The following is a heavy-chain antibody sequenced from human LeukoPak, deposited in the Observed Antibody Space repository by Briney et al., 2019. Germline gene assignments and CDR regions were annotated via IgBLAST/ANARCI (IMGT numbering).Heavy chain of an antibody. V-gene: IGHV4-39*02. D-gene: IGHD6-6*01. Sequence: SETLSLTCTVSGGSISSDLYYWGWIRQSPGMGLEWIGSIYYSGSTYYNPSLKSRVTISVDTSKNQFSLKLTSVTAADTAVYYCAREEGNSSPPWGQGTLVTVSS. J-gene: IGHJ5*02. CDR1: GGSISSDLYY. CDR3: AREEGNSSPP. CDR2: IYYSGST.